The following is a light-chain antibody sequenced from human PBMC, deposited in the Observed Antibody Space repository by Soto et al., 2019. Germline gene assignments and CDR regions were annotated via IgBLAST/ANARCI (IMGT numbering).Light chain of an antibody. V-gene: IGLV2-14*03. CDR1: SSDVGAYNY. CDR3: CSYAGSNTHYV. Sequence: QSALTQPASVSGSPGQSIAISCTGTSSDVGAYNYVSWYQHHPGKAPELLLYDVSNRPSGVSDRFSGSRSGNTASLTISALLAEDEADYYCCSYAGSNTHYVFGTGTKLTVL. J-gene: IGLJ1*01. CDR2: DVS.